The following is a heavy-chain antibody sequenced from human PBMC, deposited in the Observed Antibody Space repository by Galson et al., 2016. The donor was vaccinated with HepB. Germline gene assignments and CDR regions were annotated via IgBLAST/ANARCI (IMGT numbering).Heavy chain of an antibody. Sequence: SLRLSCAASGFTFSRYGMHWVRQAPGKGLEWVTFISYDGSNKYYADSVKGRFTISRDNSKNTLYLQMNSLRAEDTAVYYCAKDPYYYGSGSYLYFHCWGQRTPVTVSS. CDR1: GFTFSRYG. V-gene: IGHV3-30*18. CDR2: ISYDGSNK. D-gene: IGHD3-10*01. CDR3: AKDPYYYGSGSYLYFHC. J-gene: IGHJ4*02.